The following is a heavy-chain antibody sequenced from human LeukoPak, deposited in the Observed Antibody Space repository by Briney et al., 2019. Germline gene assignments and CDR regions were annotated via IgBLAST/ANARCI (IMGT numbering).Heavy chain of an antibody. CDR3: ARGGYSSGWYPYYYYYGMDV. CDR1: GYTFTSYD. J-gene: IGHJ6*02. D-gene: IGHD6-19*01. CDR2: MNPNSGNT. V-gene: IGHV1-8*01. Sequence: ASVKVSCKASGYTFTSYDINWVRQATGQGLERMGWMNPNSGNTGYAQKFQGRVTMTRNTSISTAYMELSSLRSEDTAVYYCARGGYSSGWYPYYYYYGMDVWGQGTTVTVSS.